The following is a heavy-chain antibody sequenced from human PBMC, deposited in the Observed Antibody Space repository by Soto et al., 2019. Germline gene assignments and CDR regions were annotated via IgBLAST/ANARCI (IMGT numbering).Heavy chain of an antibody. V-gene: IGHV3-15*07. D-gene: IGHD1-26*01. CDR2: IKSKTDGGTT. J-gene: IGHJ4*02. Sequence: EVQLVGPGGGLEKPGGPFSLSCAAPGSTLVKAWMNWARQAPGKGLGWVGRIKSKTDGGTTDYAAPVKGRFTISRDDSKNMLYLQMNSLKTEDTGMYFCTTGRDDLLYWGQGTLVTVSS. CDR3: TTGRDDLLY. CDR1: GSTLVKAW.